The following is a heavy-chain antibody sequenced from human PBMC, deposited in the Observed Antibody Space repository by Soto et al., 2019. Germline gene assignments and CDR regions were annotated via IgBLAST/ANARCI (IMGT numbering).Heavy chain of an antibody. Sequence: GGSLRLSCAASGFTFGSYAMHWVRQAPGKGLEWVAVISYDGSNQYYRDSVKGRFTISRDNAKNSLYLQMNSLRAEDTAVYYCASRYYYGSSYGMDVWGQGTTVTVSS. CDR3: ASRYYYGSSYGMDV. CDR2: ISYDGSNQ. D-gene: IGHD3-10*01. J-gene: IGHJ6*02. CDR1: GFTFGSYA. V-gene: IGHV3-30*04.